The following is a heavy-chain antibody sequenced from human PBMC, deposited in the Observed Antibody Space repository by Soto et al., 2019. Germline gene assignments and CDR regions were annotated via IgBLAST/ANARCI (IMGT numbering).Heavy chain of an antibody. CDR2: ISDTGSII. J-gene: IGHJ6*02. CDR3: ARDRYTDYGFYSHGIDV. V-gene: IGHV3-11*01. D-gene: IGHD4-17*01. Sequence: GGSLGLSCAASGFYVSDFYMGWISQPAGEGLERISHISDTGSIIYYAQSVRGRFPISRDNARESLFLQMNSLRGEDTSVYYCARDRYTDYGFYSHGIDVWGQRNTVNVYS. CDR1: GFYVSDFY.